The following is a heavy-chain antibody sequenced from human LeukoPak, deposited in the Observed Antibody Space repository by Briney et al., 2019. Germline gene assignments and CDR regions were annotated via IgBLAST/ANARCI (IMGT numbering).Heavy chain of an antibody. V-gene: IGHV1-18*01. CDR3: ARGFQGGSGSYWSDP. D-gene: IGHD3-10*01. CDR2: ISAYNGNT. Sequence: AASVKVSXKASGYTFTSYGISWVRQAPGQGLEWMGWISAYNGNTNYAQKLQGRVTMTTDTSTSTAYMELRSLRSDDTAVYYCARGFQGGSGSYWSDPWGQGTLVTVSS. J-gene: IGHJ5*02. CDR1: GYTFTSYG.